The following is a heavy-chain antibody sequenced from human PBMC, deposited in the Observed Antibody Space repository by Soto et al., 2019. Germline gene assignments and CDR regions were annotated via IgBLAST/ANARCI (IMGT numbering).Heavy chain of an antibody. CDR1: GYTFTSYD. D-gene: IGHD4-17*01. J-gene: IGHJ5*02. CDR3: ARGMKSGAYSRWFAP. V-gene: IGHV1-8*01. Sequence: QVQLVQSGAEVKKPGASVKVSCKASGYTFTSYDINWVRQATGQGLEYLGWMNPNSGNTGYVQKFQGRVTMTRDTSIRTAYMELSSLRSEDSAVYFCARGMKSGAYSRWFAPWGQGTLVTVSS. CDR2: MNPNSGNT.